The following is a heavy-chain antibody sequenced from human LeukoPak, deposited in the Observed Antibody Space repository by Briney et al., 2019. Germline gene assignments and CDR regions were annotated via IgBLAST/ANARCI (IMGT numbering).Heavy chain of an antibody. CDR1: GFTFSTTW. J-gene: IGHJ4*02. D-gene: IGHD1-1*01. CDR2: VKSKNDGGTT. Sequence: GGSLRLSCAASGFTFSTTWMSWVRQAPGKGLEWVGRVKSKNDGGTTEFAAPVKGRFTISRDDSKDTVYLQMNSLKTEDTAVYYCTTVSATGTPSLWGQGTLVTVSS. V-gene: IGHV3-15*01. CDR3: TTVSATGTPSL.